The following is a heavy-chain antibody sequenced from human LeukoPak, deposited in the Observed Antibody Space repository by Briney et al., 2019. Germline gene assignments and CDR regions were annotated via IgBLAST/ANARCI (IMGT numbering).Heavy chain of an antibody. J-gene: IGHJ5*02. CDR3: ARDDYRGVTNFDP. CDR1: GGSISPYF. Sequence: SETLSLTCTVSGGSISPYFWSWIRQPPGKGLEWIGYISYTGNTNYNPSLKSRVAISVDTSKNQFSLQLTSVTAADTAVYYCARDDYRGVTNFDPWGQGALVTVSS. CDR2: ISYTGNT. V-gene: IGHV4-59*01. D-gene: IGHD3-10*01.